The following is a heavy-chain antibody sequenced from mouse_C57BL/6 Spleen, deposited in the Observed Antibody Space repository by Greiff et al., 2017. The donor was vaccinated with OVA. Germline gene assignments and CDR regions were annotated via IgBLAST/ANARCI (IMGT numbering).Heavy chain of an antibody. CDR1: GYTFTDYE. V-gene: IGHV1-15*01. CDR2: LDPETGGT. D-gene: IGHD2-3*01. J-gene: IGHJ1*03. CDR3: TRWLLRDWYFDV. Sequence: QVQLQQSGAELVRPGASVTLSCKASGYTFTDYEMHWVKQTPVHGLEWIGALDPETGGTAYNQKFKGKAILTADKSSSTAYMELRSLTSEDSAVYYCTRWLLRDWYFDVWGTGTTVTVSS.